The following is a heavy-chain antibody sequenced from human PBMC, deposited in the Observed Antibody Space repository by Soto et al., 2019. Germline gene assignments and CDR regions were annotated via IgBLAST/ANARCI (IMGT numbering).Heavy chain of an antibody. CDR1: GGSFSGYY. J-gene: IGHJ6*03. V-gene: IGHV4-34*01. D-gene: IGHD3-10*01. CDR3: ARGLGDSGSYRTYYYYYYMDV. Sequence: PSETLSITCAVYGGSFSGYYWSWIRQPPGKGLEWIGEINHSGSTNYNPSLKSRVTISVDTSKNQFSLKLSSVTAADTAVYYCARGLGDSGSYRTYYYYYYMDVWGKGTTVTVSS. CDR2: INHSGST.